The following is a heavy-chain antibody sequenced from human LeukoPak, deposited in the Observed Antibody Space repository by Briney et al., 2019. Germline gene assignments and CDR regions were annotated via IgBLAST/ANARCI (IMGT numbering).Heavy chain of an antibody. Sequence: GASVKVSCKTSGYTFTSYDINWVRQATGQGLEWMGWMNPNSGNAGYAQKLRGRVTITTDTSTSTAYMELRSLRSDDTAVYYCARDREWEPSFDYWGQGTLVTVSS. CDR1: GYTFTSYD. V-gene: IGHV1-8*01. J-gene: IGHJ4*02. CDR3: ARDREWEPSFDY. CDR2: MNPNSGNA. D-gene: IGHD1-26*01.